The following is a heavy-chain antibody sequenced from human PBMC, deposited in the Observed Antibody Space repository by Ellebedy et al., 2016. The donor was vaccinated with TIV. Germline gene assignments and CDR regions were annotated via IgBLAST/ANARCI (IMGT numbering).Heavy chain of an antibody. Sequence: AASVKVSCKVSGYTFTAYYIHWVRQAPGQGLEWMGWINPNSDGTNYAQKFQGRVTMTKDTSISTAYMELSRLRSDDTAVYYCARNRGSYSGYDPQDYWGQGTLVTVSS. CDR2: INPNSDGT. V-gene: IGHV1-2*02. CDR3: ARNRGSYSGYDPQDY. CDR1: GYTFTAYY. J-gene: IGHJ4*02. D-gene: IGHD5-12*01.